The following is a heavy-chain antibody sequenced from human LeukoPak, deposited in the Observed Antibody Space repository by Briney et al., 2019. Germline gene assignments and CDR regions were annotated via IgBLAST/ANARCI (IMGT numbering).Heavy chain of an antibody. V-gene: IGHV1-69*02. J-gene: IGHJ4*02. D-gene: IGHD2-21*01. CDR1: GGTFSSYT. CDR2: IIPILGIA. Sequence: SVKVSCKASGGTFSSYTISWVRQAPGQGLEWMGRIIPILGIANYAQKFQGRVTITADKSTSTAYMELSSLRSEDTAVYYCARNPAYCGGDCYSGVGDYWGQGTLLTVSS. CDR3: ARNPAYCGGDCYSGVGDY.